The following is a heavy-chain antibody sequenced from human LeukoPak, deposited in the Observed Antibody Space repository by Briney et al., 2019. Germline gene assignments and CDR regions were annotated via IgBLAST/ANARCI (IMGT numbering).Heavy chain of an antibody. J-gene: IGHJ4*02. CDR3: ARGPTYYDILTGCTI. Sequence: PGGSLRLSCAASGFTFSSYGMHWVRQAPGKGLEWVALIWYDGNNKYYADSVKGRFTISRDNSKNTLYLQMNSLRTEDTAVYYCARGPTYYDILTGCTIWGQGTLVTVSS. V-gene: IGHV3-30*02. CDR2: IWYDGNNK. D-gene: IGHD3-9*01. CDR1: GFTFSSYG.